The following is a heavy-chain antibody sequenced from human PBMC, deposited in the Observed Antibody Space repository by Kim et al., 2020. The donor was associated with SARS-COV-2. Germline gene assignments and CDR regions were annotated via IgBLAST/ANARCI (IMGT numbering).Heavy chain of an antibody. CDR1: GYTLTELS. CDR3: ATGVGYGDYRSYYYYGMDV. D-gene: IGHD4-17*01. V-gene: IGHV1-24*01. CDR2: FDPEDGET. Sequence: ASVKVSCKVSGYTLTELSMHWVRQAPGKGLEWMGGFDPEDGETIYAQKFQGRVTMTEDTSTDTAYMELSSLRSEDTAVYYCATGVGYGDYRSYYYYGMDVWGQGTTVTVSS. J-gene: IGHJ6*02.